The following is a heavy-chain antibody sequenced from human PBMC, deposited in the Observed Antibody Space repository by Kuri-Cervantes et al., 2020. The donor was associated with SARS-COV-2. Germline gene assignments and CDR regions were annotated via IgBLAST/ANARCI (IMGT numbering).Heavy chain of an antibody. CDR2: IDQDGYEK. CDR3: ARPSLNTGSYFPD. CDR1: GFTFSSYW. D-gene: IGHD1-26*01. V-gene: IGHV3-7*03. J-gene: IGHJ4*02. Sequence: GGSLRLSCAASGFTFSSYWMGWVRQAPGKGLEWVANIDQDGYEKYFVDSVKGRFSISRDNAKNSLFLQMNSLRAGDTAIYFCARPSLNTGSYFPDWGQGTLVTVSS.